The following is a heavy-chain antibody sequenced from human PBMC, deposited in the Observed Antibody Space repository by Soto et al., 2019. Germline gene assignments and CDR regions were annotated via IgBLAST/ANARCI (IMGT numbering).Heavy chain of an antibody. D-gene: IGHD3-22*01. CDR3: ARVDKRSYVYDSSGYPDACDI. V-gene: IGHV1-18*01. J-gene: IGHJ3*02. CDR2: ISAYNGNT. CDR1: GYTFTSYG. Sequence: VQLVQCGAEVKKPGASVKVSCKASGYTFTSYGISWVRQAPGQGLEWMGWISAYNGNTNYAQKLQGRVTMTTDTSASRAYMALRSLRSDDTAVYYCARVDKRSYVYDSSGYPDACDIWGQGTMVTVSS.